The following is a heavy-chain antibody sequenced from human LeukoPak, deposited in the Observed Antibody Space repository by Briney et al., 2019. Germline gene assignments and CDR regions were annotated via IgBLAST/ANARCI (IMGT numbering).Heavy chain of an antibody. V-gene: IGHV4-34*01. J-gene: IGHJ5*02. CDR2: INHSGST. CDR1: GGSFSGYY. CDR3: ARGPGSWYKNWFDP. D-gene: IGHD6-13*01. Sequence: SETLSLTCAVYGGSFSGYYWSWIRQPPGKGLEWIGEINHSGSTNYNLSLKSRVTISVDTSKNQFSLKLSSVTAADTAVYYCARGPGSWYKNWFDPWGQGTLVTVSS.